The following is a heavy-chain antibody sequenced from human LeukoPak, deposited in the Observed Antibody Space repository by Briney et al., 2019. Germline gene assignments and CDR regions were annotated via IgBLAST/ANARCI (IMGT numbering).Heavy chain of an antibody. CDR3: ARQASWITSFGVGLYLFDD. D-gene: IGHD3-3*01. J-gene: IGHJ4*02. Sequence: PSETLSLTCTVSGGSIISSSHYWGWIRQPPGKGLEWIGSIYYSGFSSYNPSLKSRVTISVDTSMNQFSLTLSSATAADTAVYYCARQASWITSFGVGLYLFDDWGQGILVTASS. CDR1: GGSIISSSHY. V-gene: IGHV4-39*01. CDR2: IYYSGFS.